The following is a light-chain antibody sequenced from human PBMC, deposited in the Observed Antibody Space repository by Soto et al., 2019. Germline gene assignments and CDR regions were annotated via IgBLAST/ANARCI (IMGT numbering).Light chain of an antibody. CDR1: SSNIGSNY. V-gene: IGLV1-47*01. CDR2: RNN. J-gene: IGLJ3*02. CDR3: AAWDDSLSGWE. Sequence: QSVLTQPPSASGTPGQRFTISCSGSSSNIGSNYVYWYQQLPGRAPKLLIYRNNQRPSGVPDRFSVSKSGTSASLAISGLRSEDEADYYCAAWDDSLSGWEFGGGTQLTVL.